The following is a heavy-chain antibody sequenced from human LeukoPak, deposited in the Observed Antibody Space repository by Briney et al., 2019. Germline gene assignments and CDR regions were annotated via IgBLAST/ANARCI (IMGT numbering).Heavy chain of an antibody. J-gene: IGHJ6*03. CDR3: SGSGSGWNYCYSYMDV. Sequence: GGSLRLSCAASGFTFSSYAMSWVRQAPGKGLEWVSAISGSGGSTYYADSVKGRFTISRDNSKNTLYLQMNSLRAEDTAVYYCSGSGSGWNYCYSYMDVWGKGTTVTVSS. CDR1: GFTFSSYA. D-gene: IGHD6-19*01. V-gene: IGHV3-23*01. CDR2: ISGSGGST.